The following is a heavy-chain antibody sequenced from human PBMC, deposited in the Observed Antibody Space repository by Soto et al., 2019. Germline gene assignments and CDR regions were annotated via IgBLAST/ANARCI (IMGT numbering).Heavy chain of an antibody. Sequence: QVQLVESGGGVVQPGKSLRLSCAASGFSFFNYGFAWIRQAPGKGLEWVAVVTYDSSEKYYADSVKGRFTISRDNSKNTVYLQMDSLQHNDSALYYCGKAGGSELRYFDWPEVGVWGQGTLVTVSS. CDR2: VTYDSSEK. J-gene: IGHJ4*02. CDR1: GFSFFNYG. CDR3: GKAGGSELRYFDWPEVGV. D-gene: IGHD3-9*01. V-gene: IGHV3-30*18.